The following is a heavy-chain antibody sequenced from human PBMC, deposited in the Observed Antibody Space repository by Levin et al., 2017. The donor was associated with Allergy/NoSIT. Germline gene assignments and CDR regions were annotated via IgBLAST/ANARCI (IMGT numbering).Heavy chain of an antibody. V-gene: IGHV3-30*18. Sequence: LSLTCAASGFTFSSYGMHWVRQAPGKGLEWVAVISYDGSNKYYADSVKGRFTISRDNSKNTLYLQMNSLRAEDTAVYYCAKVGFGSSWSQHLDYWGQGTLVTVSS. J-gene: IGHJ4*02. CDR3: AKVGFGSSWSQHLDY. D-gene: IGHD6-13*01. CDR2: ISYDGSNK. CDR1: GFTFSSYG.